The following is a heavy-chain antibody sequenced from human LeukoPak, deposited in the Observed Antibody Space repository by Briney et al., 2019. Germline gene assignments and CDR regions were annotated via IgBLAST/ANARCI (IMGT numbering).Heavy chain of an antibody. CDR3: ARARSGGYYYMDV. CDR1: GFTLDEYG. J-gene: IGHJ6*03. D-gene: IGHD6-25*01. V-gene: IGHV3-53*01. Sequence: GGSLRLSCAASGFTLDEYGMSWVRQAPGKGLEWVSVIDTGGSTYYPDSVKGRFTISRDNFKNTLSLQMNGLRAEDTAVYYCARARSGGYYYMDVWGKGTTVTVSS. CDR2: IDTGGST.